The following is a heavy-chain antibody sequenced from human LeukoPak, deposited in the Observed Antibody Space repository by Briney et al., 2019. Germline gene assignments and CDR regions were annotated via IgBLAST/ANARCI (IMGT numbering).Heavy chain of an antibody. CDR1: GFTFSSYS. D-gene: IGHD3-22*01. CDR2: ISSSSTYI. V-gene: IGHV3-21*01. CDR3: ARDGITMIVVASEFDY. J-gene: IGHJ4*02. Sequence: PGGSLRLSCAASGFTFSSYSMNWVRQAPGKGLEWVSSISSSSTYIDYADSVKGRFTISRDNSKNTLYLQMNSLRAEDTAVYYCARDGITMIVVASEFDYWGQGTLVTVSS.